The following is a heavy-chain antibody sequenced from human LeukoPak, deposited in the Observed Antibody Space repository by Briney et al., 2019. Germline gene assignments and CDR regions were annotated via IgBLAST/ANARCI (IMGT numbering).Heavy chain of an antibody. J-gene: IGHJ6*03. Sequence: PSETLSLTCAVYGGSFSGYYWSWIRQPPGKGLEWIGEINHSGSTNYNPSLKSRVTISVDTSKNQFSLKLSSVTAADTAVYYCARGTAMVTYYYYYMDVWGKGTTVTVSS. D-gene: IGHD5-18*01. CDR1: GGSFSGYY. V-gene: IGHV4-34*01. CDR2: INHSGST. CDR3: ARGTAMVTYYYYYMDV.